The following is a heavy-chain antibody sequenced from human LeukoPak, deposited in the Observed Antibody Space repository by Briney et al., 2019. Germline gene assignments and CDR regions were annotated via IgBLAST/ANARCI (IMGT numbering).Heavy chain of an antibody. CDR1: GGSISSYY. CDR2: IYYSGST. V-gene: IGHV4-4*08. CDR3: ARDTSYSSSWGINY. Sequence: SETLSLTCTVSGGSISSYYWSWIRQPPGKGLEWIGYIYYSGSTYYNPSLKSRVTISVDTSKNQFSLKLSSVTAADTAVYYCARDTSYSSSWGINYWGQGTLVTVSS. J-gene: IGHJ4*02. D-gene: IGHD6-13*01.